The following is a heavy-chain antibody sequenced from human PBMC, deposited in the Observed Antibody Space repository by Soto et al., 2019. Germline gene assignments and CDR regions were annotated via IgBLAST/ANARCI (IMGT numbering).Heavy chain of an antibody. CDR3: ANDRHNHDNAGGAFDI. V-gene: IGHV3-9*01. CDR2: ISWNSGSI. CDR1: GFTFDDYA. J-gene: IGHJ3*02. Sequence: EVQLVESGGGLVQPGRSLRLSCAASGFTFDDYAMHWVRQAPGKGLEWVSGISWNSGSIGYADSVKGRFTISRDNAKNSLYLQMNSLRAADTALYYCANDRHNHDNAGGAFDIWGQGTMVTVSS. D-gene: IGHD3-16*01.